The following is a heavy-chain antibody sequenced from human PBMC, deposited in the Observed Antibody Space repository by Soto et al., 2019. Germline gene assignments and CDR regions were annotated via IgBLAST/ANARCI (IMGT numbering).Heavy chain of an antibody. D-gene: IGHD1-26*01. V-gene: IGHV3-73*01. CDR2: IRSKGNNYAT. CDR3: ARIYSDALDI. Sequence: PWGSLRLSCAASGFIFSGSAIHWVRQASGKGLEWVARIRSKGNNYATAYAASVKGRFTISRDDSKKTAYLQLNSLKAEDTAIYYCARIYSDALDIWGQGTMVTVSS. CDR1: GFIFSGSA. J-gene: IGHJ3*02.